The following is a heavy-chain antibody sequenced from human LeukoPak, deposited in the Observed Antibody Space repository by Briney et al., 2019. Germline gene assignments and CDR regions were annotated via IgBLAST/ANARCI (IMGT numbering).Heavy chain of an antibody. Sequence: SETLSLTCTVSGGSISSSSYYWGWIRQPPGKGLEWIGSIYYSGSTYYNPSLKSRVTISVDTYKNQFSLKLSSVTAADTAVYYCARLNQGDYYGSGSYYRGGPFDYWGQGTLVTVSS. CDR3: ARLNQGDYYGSGSYYRGGPFDY. D-gene: IGHD3-10*01. J-gene: IGHJ4*02. CDR1: GGSISSSSYY. CDR2: IYYSGST. V-gene: IGHV4-39*01.